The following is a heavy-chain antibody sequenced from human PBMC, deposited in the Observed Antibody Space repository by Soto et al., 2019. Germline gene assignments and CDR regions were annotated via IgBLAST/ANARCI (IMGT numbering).Heavy chain of an antibody. CDR2: IDWDDDK. Sequence: SGPTLVNPTQTLRLTWTFSGFSLSTSGMCVSWIRQPPGKALEWLARIDWDDDKYYSTSLKTRLTISKDTSKNQVVLTMTNMDPVDTATYYCARKRYSSSPFDYWGQGTLVTVSS. V-gene: IGHV2-70*11. D-gene: IGHD6-6*01. CDR3: ARKRYSSSPFDY. CDR1: GFSLSTSGMC. J-gene: IGHJ4*02.